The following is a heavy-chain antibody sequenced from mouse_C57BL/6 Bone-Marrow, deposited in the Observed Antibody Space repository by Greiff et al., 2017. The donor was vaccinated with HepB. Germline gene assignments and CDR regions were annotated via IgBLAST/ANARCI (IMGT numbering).Heavy chain of an antibody. J-gene: IGHJ3*01. CDR3: ERKALSWFAS. CDR2: IYPGSGST. CDR1: GYTFTSYW. D-gene: IGHD3-2*02. Sequence: QVHVKQPGAELVKPGASVKMSCKASGYTFTSYWITWVKQRPGQGLEWIGDIYPGSGSTNYNEKFKSKATLTVDTSSSTAYMQLSSLTSEDSAVYSCERKALSWFASWGQGTLVTVSA. V-gene: IGHV1-55*01.